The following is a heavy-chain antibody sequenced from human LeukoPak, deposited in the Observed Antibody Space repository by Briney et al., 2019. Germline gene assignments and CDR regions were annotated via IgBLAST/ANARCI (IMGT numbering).Heavy chain of an antibody. CDR3: AKLSQQWLVFDAFDI. V-gene: IGHV3-30*02. CDR1: GFTFSSYG. D-gene: IGHD6-19*01. CDR2: IRYDGSNK. Sequence: PGGSLRLSCAASGFTFSSYGMHWVRQAPGKGLEWVAFIRYDGSNKYYADSVKGRFTISRDNSKNTLYLQMNSLRAEDTAVYYCAKLSQQWLVFDAFDIWGQGTMVTVSS. J-gene: IGHJ3*02.